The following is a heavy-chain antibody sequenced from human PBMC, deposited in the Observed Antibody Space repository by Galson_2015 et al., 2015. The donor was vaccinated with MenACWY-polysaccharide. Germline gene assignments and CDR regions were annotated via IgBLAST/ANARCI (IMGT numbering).Heavy chain of an antibody. CDR2: IIPIAGMV. CDR1: GGSFSDYG. J-gene: IGHJ4*02. V-gene: IGHV1-69*04. D-gene: IGHD2-2*01. CDR3: ARVDCSGTTCHFAY. Sequence: SVKVSCKASGGSFSDYGFGWVRQAPGQGLEWMGRIIPIAGMVNYAQKFQGRLTITADRSTSTTHLELSSLTSEDTAVYYCARVDCSGTTCHFAYWGQGTLVTVSS.